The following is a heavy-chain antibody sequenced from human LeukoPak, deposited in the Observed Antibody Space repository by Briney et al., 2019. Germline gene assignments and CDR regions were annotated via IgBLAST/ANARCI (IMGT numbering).Heavy chain of an antibody. CDR3: AKVMVGGVITNWFDP. J-gene: IGHJ5*02. V-gene: IGHV3-23*01. CDR1: GFTFSSYA. Sequence: GGSLRLSCAASGFTFSSYAMSWVRQAPGKGLEWVSAISGSGGSTYYADSVKGRFTISRDNSKNTLYLQMNSLRAENAAVYYCAKVMVGGVITNWFDPWGQGTLVTVSS. CDR2: ISGSGGST. D-gene: IGHD3-10*01.